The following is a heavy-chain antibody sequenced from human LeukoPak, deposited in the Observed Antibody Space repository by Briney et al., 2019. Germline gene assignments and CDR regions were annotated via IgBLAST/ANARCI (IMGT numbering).Heavy chain of an antibody. D-gene: IGHD5-18*01. CDR3: AGGYSYGYKGVQWSMDY. V-gene: IGHV1-69*13. CDR1: GGTFSSYA. Sequence: ASVKVSCKASGGTFSSYAISWVRQAPGQGLEWMGGIIPIFGTANYAQEFQGRVTITADESTSTAYMELSSLRSEDTAVYYCAGGYSYGYKGVQWSMDYWGQGTLVTVSS. CDR2: IIPIFGTA. J-gene: IGHJ4*02.